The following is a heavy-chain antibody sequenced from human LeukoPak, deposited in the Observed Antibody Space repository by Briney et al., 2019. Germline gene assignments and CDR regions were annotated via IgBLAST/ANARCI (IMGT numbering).Heavy chain of an antibody. CDR2: ISGSSSYI. V-gene: IGHV3-21*01. J-gene: IGHJ4*02. CDR3: ARDRTSGDYYDSSGYYRVDY. D-gene: IGHD3-22*01. Sequence: GGSLRLSCAASGFTFSSYSMNWVRQAPGKGLEWVSSISGSSSYIYYADSVKGRFTISRDNAKNSLYLQMNSLRAEDTAVYYCARDRTSGDYYDSSGYYRVDYWGQGTLVTVSS. CDR1: GFTFSSYS.